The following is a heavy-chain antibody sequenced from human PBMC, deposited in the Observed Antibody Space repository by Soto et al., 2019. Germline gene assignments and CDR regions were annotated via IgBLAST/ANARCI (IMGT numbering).Heavy chain of an antibody. CDR1: GFTFSSYA. D-gene: IGHD6-19*01. CDR3: ARGPYSSGWYSIDY. Sequence: QVQLVESGGGVVQPGRSLRLSCAASGFTFSSYAMHWVRQAPGKGLEWVAVISYDGSNKYYADSVKSRFTISRDNSKNTMYLKMNSLRAEDTAVYYCARGPYSSGWYSIDYWGQGTLVTVSS. CDR2: ISYDGSNK. V-gene: IGHV3-30-3*01. J-gene: IGHJ4*02.